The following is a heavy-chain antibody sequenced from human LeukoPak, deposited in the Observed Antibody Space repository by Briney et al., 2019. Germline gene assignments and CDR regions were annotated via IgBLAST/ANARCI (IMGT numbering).Heavy chain of an antibody. D-gene: IGHD2-15*01. CDR2: INHSGST. Sequence: SETQSLTCAVYGGSFSGYYWSWIRQPPGKGLEWIGEINHSGSTNYNPSLKSRVTISVDTSKNQFSLKLSSVTAADTAVYYCARGLRRYCSGGSCYNWFDPWGQGTLVTVSS. V-gene: IGHV4-34*01. CDR1: GGSFSGYY. J-gene: IGHJ5*02. CDR3: ARGLRRYCSGGSCYNWFDP.